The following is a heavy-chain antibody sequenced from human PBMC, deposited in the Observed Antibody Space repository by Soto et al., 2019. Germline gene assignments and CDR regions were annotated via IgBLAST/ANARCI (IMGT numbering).Heavy chain of an antibody. J-gene: IGHJ6*02. CDR2: IYYSGST. V-gene: IGHV4-61*01. D-gene: IGHD1-26*01. CDR3: ARDYGSSSNYYYYGMDV. Sequence: SETLSLTCTVSGGSVSSGSYYWSWIRQPPGKGLEWIGYIYYSGSTNYNPSLKSRVTISVDTSKNQFSLKLSSVTAADTAVYYCARDYGSSSNYYYYGMDVWGQGTTVTVSS. CDR1: GGSVSSGSYY.